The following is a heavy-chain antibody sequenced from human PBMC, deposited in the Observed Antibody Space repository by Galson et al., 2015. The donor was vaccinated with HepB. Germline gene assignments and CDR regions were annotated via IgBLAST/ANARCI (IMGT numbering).Heavy chain of an antibody. CDR3: ARLSSDEFSSGWPPTPYYSYYGMDV. CDR2: IFSNDEK. Sequence: PALVKPTQTLTLTCTVSGFSLSNARMGVSWIRQPPGKALEWLAHIFSNDEKSYSTSLKSRLTISKDTSKSQVVLTMTNMDPVDTATFYCARLSSDEFSSGWPPTPYYSYYGMDVWGQGTTVTVSS. J-gene: IGHJ6*02. CDR1: GFSLSNARMG. V-gene: IGHV2-26*01. D-gene: IGHD6-19*01.